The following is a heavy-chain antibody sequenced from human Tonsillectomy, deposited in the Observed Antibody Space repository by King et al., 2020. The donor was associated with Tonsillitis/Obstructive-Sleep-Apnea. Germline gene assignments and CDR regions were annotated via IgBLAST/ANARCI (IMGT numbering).Heavy chain of an antibody. CDR2: IWYDGSNK. V-gene: IGHV3-33*01. J-gene: IGHJ4*02. CDR3: ARDPRIEVSVHLYYFDY. CDR1: GFTFSSYG. Sequence: VQLVESGGGVVQPGRSLRLSCAASGFTFSSYGMHWVRQAPGKGLEWVAVIWYDGSNKYYADSVKGRFTISRDNSKNTLYLQMNSLRAEDTAVYYCARDPRIEVSVHLYYFDYWGQGTLVTVSS. D-gene: IGHD1-26*01.